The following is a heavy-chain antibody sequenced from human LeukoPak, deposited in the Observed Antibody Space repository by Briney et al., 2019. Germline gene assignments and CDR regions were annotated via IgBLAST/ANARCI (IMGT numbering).Heavy chain of an antibody. CDR3: ARGGSRGYSGYDSN. V-gene: IGHV3-30*03. J-gene: IGHJ4*02. D-gene: IGHD5-12*01. CDR2: VSHDGRIK. Sequence: SLRLSCAACGFTYRNYGMQWLRQSPRKELEWLAVVSHDGRIKIHADSVKGRFTISRDNAESSLYLQMNSLRAEDTAVYYCARGGSRGYSGYDSNWGQGTLVTVSS. CDR1: GFTYRNYG.